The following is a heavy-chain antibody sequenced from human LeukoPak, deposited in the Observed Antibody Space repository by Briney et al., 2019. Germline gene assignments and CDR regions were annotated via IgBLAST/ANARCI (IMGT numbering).Heavy chain of an antibody. V-gene: IGHV1-8*01. Sequence: ASVKVSCKASGYTFTNYNINWVRQATGQGLEWMGWRNPNRGETDCVQKFQGRVTMTRNTSISTAYMELSSLRSEDTAVYYCARALGRAPRGIAVADTTVSGNYWGQGTLVTVSS. CDR1: GYTFTNYN. J-gene: IGHJ4*02. CDR3: ARALGRAPRGIAVADTTVSGNY. D-gene: IGHD6-19*01. CDR2: RNPNRGET.